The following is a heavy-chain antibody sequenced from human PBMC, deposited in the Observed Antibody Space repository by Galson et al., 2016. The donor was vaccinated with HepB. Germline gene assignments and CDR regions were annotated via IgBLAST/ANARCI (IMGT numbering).Heavy chain of an antibody. J-gene: IGHJ4*02. Sequence: SLRLSCAASGFTFSNSWMHWFRQVPGKGLFWVSRMDTDGTDTIYAASVYGRFTISRDNDKKTLYLQINSLRAEDTAIYYCARDRGGLGPTTFDYWGQGTLVTVSS. CDR1: GFTFSNSW. D-gene: IGHD2-15*01. CDR3: ARDRGGLGPTTFDY. CDR2: MDTDGTDT. V-gene: IGHV3-74*01.